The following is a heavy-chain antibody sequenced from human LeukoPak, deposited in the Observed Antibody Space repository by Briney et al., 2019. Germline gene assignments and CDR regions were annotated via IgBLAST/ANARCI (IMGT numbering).Heavy chain of an antibody. J-gene: IGHJ5*02. V-gene: IGHV4-59*12. CDR3: ARAGSGYYDSSGSNWFDP. CDR1: GGSISSYY. CDR2: IYYSGST. Sequence: SETLSLTCTVSGGSISSYYWSWIRQPPGKGLEWIGYIYYSGSTNYNPSLKSRVTTSVGTSKNQFSLKLSSVTAADTAVYYCARAGSGYYDSSGSNWFDPWGQGTLVTVSS. D-gene: IGHD3-22*01.